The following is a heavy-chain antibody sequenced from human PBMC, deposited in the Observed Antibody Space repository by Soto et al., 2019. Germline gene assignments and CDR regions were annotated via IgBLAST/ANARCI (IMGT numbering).Heavy chain of an antibody. V-gene: IGHV4-31*03. J-gene: IGHJ6*02. D-gene: IGHD3-22*01. CDR3: ARIPYDSSGYFFHYYGMDV. CDR2: IYYSGST. CDR1: GGSISSGGYY. Sequence: TLSLTCTVSGGSISSGGYYWSWIRQHPGKGLEWIGYIYYSGSTYYNPSLKSRVTISVDTSKNQFSLKLSSVTAADTAVYYCARIPYDSSGYFFHYYGMDVWGQGTTVTASS.